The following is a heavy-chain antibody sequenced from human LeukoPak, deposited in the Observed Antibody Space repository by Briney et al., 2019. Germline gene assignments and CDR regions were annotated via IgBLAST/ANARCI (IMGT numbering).Heavy chain of an antibody. Sequence: SQTLSLTCAISGDSVSSNSAAWNWIRQSPSRGLEWLGRTYYRSKWYNDYAVSVKSRITINPDTSKNQFSLQLNSVTPEDTAVYYCARGNVGSSWYSYIGDAFDIWGQGTMVTVSS. V-gene: IGHV6-1*01. D-gene: IGHD6-13*01. CDR2: TYYRSKWYN. J-gene: IGHJ3*02. CDR1: GDSVSSNSAA. CDR3: ARGNVGSSWYSYIGDAFDI.